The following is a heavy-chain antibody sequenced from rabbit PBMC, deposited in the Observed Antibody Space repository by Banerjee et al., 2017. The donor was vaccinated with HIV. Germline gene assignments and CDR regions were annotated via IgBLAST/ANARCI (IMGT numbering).Heavy chain of an antibody. Sequence: QEQLKESGGGLVKPEGSLTLTCKASGFDLSSYYCIHWVRQAPGKGLEWIACIDAGTSGSTWYASWAKGRFTISKTSWTTVTLQMTSLTAADTATYFCARDLAGVIGWNFNLWGQGTLVTV. V-gene: IGHV1S45*01. CDR3: ARDLAGVIGWNFNL. J-gene: IGHJ4*01. D-gene: IGHD4-1*01. CDR2: IDAGTSGST. CDR1: GFDLSSYYC.